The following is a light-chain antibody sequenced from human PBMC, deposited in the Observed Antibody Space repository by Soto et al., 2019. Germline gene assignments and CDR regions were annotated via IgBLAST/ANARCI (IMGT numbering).Light chain of an antibody. CDR3: QQYGSTPWT. Sequence: IVLTQSPRTLSLSPGERAALSCRASQSVSGSFLAWYQQKPGQAPRLLVHGAISRATGIPDRFRGSGSGTDFALTISRLEPEDFAVYYCQQYGSTPWTFGQGAKVEIK. V-gene: IGKV3-20*01. J-gene: IGKJ1*01. CDR2: GAI. CDR1: QSVSGSF.